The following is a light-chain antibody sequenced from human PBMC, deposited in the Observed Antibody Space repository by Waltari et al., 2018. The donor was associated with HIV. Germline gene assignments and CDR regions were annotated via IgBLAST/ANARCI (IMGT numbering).Light chain of an antibody. CDR1: SSNVGGYSH. Sequence: QSALTHPASVSGSPGQSITISCTGTSSNVGGYSHVSWYQHHPGKAPKLIIFDVSNRPSGVSDRFSGSKSGNTASLTISGLQVEDEADYYCSSYTSTTTLEVFGGGTKLTVL. J-gene: IGLJ2*01. V-gene: IGLV2-14*03. CDR2: DVS. CDR3: SSYTSTTTLEV.